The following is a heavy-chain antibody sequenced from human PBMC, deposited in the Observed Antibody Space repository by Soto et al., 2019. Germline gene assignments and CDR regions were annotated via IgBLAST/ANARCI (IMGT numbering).Heavy chain of an antibody. CDR3: AKEGIPGGIDYDFWSGYPSSYMDV. Sequence: GGSLRLSCAASGFTFSSYGMHWVRQAPGKGLEWVAVISYDGSNKYYADSVKGRFTISRDNSKNTLYLQMNSLRAEDTAVYYCAKEGIPGGIDYDFWSGYPSSYMDVWGKGTTVTVSS. J-gene: IGHJ6*03. CDR1: GFTFSSYG. CDR2: ISYDGSNK. V-gene: IGHV3-30*18. D-gene: IGHD3-3*01.